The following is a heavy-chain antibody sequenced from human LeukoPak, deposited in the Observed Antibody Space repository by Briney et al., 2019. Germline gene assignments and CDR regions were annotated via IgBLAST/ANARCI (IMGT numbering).Heavy chain of an antibody. CDR2: ISPSGGST. CDR1: GYTFTSNY. D-gene: IGHD6-13*01. V-gene: IGHV1-46*01. CDR3: ARVLTRGRAAAGFVYGY. Sequence: ASVKVSCKAFGYTFTSNYMHWVRQAPGQGPEWMGVISPSGGSTTYAQKFQGRVTITRNTSISTAYMELSSLRSEDTAVYYCARVLTRGRAAAGFVYGYWGQGTLVTVSS. J-gene: IGHJ4*02.